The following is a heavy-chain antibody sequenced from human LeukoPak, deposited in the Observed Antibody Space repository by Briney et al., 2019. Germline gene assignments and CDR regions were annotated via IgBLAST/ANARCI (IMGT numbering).Heavy chain of an antibody. CDR3: ASWGGGSSDSYYFDY. J-gene: IGHJ4*02. D-gene: IGHD2-15*01. Sequence: PGRSLRLSCAASGFTFSSYAMHWVRQAPGKGLEWVAVISYDGSNKYYADSVKGRFTISRDNSKNTLYLQMNSLRAEDTAVYYCASWGGGSSDSYYFDYWGQGTLVTVSS. V-gene: IGHV3-30*04. CDR2: ISYDGSNK. CDR1: GFTFSSYA.